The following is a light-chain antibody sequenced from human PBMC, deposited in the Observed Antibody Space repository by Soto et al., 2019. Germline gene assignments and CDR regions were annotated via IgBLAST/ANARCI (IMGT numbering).Light chain of an antibody. CDR2: EVR. CDR3: SSYTSSSTLEV. J-gene: IGLJ2*01. V-gene: IGLV2-14*01. CDR1: SSDVGGYNY. Sequence: QSALTQPASVSGSPGQSITISCTGTSSDVGGYNYVSWYQQHPGKAPNLMIYEVRNRPSGVSNRFSGSKSGNTASLTISGLQAEDEADYYCSSYTSSSTLEVFGGGTKLTVL.